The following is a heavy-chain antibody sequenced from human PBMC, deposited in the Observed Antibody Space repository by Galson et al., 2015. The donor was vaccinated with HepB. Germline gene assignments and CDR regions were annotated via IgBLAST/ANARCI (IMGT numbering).Heavy chain of an antibody. CDR2: TYFRSRWRN. D-gene: IGHD3-10*01. J-gene: IGHJ3*02. Sequence: CAISGDSVSTTGGAWNWIRQSPSRGLEWLGRTYFRSRWRNDYAPSMKSRVTIDPDTAKNQFSLQLNSVTPEDTAVYYCTNERSYYASFDIWGLGTMGTVSS. CDR1: GDSVSTTGGA. CDR3: TNERSYYASFDI. V-gene: IGHV6-1*01.